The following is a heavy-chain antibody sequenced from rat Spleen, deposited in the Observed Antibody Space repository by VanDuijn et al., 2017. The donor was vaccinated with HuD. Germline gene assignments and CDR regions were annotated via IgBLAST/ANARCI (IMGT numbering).Heavy chain of an antibody. D-gene: IGHD1-11*01. V-gene: IGHV2S12*01. J-gene: IGHJ3*01. Sequence: VHLVESGGGLVQPGRSLKLSCAASGFSFSTHYMAWVRQAPAKGLEWIATISSGGTTFYNSTLKSRLSITRDASKSQVFLKMNSLQTEDTAIYFCTSSPNTEGIRWFAYWGQGTLVTVSS. CDR2: ISSGGTT. CDR1: GFSFSTHY. CDR3: TSSPNTEGIRWFAY.